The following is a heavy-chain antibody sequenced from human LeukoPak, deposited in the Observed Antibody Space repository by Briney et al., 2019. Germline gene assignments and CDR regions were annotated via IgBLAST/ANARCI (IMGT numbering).Heavy chain of an antibody. V-gene: IGHV4-61*02. CDR2: IYNSGST. J-gene: IGHJ5*02. CDR3: ARDVLIVDANWFDP. Sequence: SETLSLTCTVSGVSISSDSYYWGWIRQPAGKGLEWNGRIYNSGSTNYNPSLKSRLTITVDKAKNQFSLNLSSVTAADTAVYYCARDVLIVDANWFDPWGQGTLVTVSS. D-gene: IGHD2/OR15-2a*01. CDR1: GVSISSDSYY.